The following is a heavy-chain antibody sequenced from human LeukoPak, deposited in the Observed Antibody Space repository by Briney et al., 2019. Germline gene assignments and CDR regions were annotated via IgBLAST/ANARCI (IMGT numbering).Heavy chain of an antibody. CDR2: IYTSGSA. CDR1: GGSIGTGDFY. CDR3: ARDPDPYDAFDI. Sequence: SETLSHTCIVSGGSIGTGDFYWSWIRQSAGKELEWIGRIYTSGSADYNPSLKSRVTISVDRSKNQFSLKLSSVTAADTAVYYCARDPDPYDAFDIWGQGTMVTVSS. V-gene: IGHV4-61*02. J-gene: IGHJ3*02.